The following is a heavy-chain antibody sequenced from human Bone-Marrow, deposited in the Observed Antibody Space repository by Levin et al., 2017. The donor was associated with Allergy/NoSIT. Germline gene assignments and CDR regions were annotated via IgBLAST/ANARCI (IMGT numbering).Heavy chain of an antibody. CDR2: IGTAGDT. Sequence: PGGSLRLSCAASGFSFSSYDFHWVRQVTGKSLEWVSSIGTAGDTYYPGSMKGRFTISRENVKNSLFLQMSSLGVGDTGVYYCARSFSYGRLDYWGQGTLVTVSS. D-gene: IGHD5-18*01. V-gene: IGHV3-13*01. CDR1: GFSFSSYD. J-gene: IGHJ4*02. CDR3: ARSFSYGRLDY.